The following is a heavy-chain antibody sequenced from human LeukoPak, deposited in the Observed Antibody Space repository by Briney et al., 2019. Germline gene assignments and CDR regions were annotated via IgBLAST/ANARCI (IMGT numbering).Heavy chain of an antibody. Sequence: SETLSLTCAVYGGSFSGYYWSWIRQPPGKGLEWIGEINHSGSTNYNPSLKSRVTISVDTSKNQFSLKLSSVTAADTAVYYCARVAAHHYDFWSGYYKNKWFDPWGQGTLVTVSS. V-gene: IGHV4-34*01. CDR1: GGSFSGYY. CDR2: INHSGST. J-gene: IGHJ5*02. CDR3: ARVAAHHYDFWSGYYKNKWFDP. D-gene: IGHD3-3*01.